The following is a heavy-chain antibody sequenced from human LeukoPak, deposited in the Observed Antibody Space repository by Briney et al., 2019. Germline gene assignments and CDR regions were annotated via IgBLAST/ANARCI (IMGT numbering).Heavy chain of an antibody. J-gene: IGHJ4*02. CDR2: ISSSSSYI. CDR3: ARVIVAQFDY. CDR1: GFTFSSYS. V-gene: IGHV3-21*05. Sequence: GGSLRLSCAASGFTFSSYSMNWVRQAPGKGLEWVSYISSSSSYIYYADSVKGRFTISRDNAKNSLYLQMNSLRAEDTAVYYCARVIVAQFDYWGQGTLVTVSS. D-gene: IGHD3-22*01.